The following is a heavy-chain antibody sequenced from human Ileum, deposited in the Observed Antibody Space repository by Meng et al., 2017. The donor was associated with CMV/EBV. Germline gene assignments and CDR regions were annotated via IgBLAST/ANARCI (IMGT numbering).Heavy chain of an antibody. V-gene: IGHV3-11*01. CDR3: ATAGNYYDSSGLN. CDR1: GFTFSDYY. J-gene: IGHJ4*02. CDR2: ISSSGTST. D-gene: IGHD3-22*01. Sequence: GESLKISCAASGFTFSDYYMSWIRQAPGKGLEWVSYISSSGTSTYYADSVKGRFTISRDNTKNSLYLQMNSLRAEDTAVYYCATAGNYYDSSGLNWGQGTRVTVSS.